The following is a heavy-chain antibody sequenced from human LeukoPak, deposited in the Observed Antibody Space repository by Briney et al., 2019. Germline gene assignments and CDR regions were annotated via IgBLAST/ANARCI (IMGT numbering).Heavy chain of an antibody. V-gene: IGHV3-30*03. CDR2: ISYDGSNK. D-gene: IGHD6-13*01. CDR1: GFTFSSYW. Sequence: AGGSLRLSCAASGFTFSSYWMSWVRQAPGKGLEWVAVISYDGSNKYYADSVKGRFTISSDNSKNTLYLQMNSLRAEDTAVYYCAGLPIAAAGIWGQGTLVTVSS. J-gene: IGHJ4*02. CDR3: AGLPIAAAGI.